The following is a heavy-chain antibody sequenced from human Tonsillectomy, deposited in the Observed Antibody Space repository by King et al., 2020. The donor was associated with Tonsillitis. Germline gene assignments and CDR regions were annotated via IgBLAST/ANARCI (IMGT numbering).Heavy chain of an antibody. CDR3: AKDTRLYCSGGSCSAFDL. CDR1: GFTFSSYA. V-gene: IGHV3-23*04. D-gene: IGHD2-15*01. Sequence: VQLVESGGGLVQPGGSLRLSCAASGFTFSSYAMSWVRQAPGKGLEWVSGISGSGGRTYHADSVEGRFTISRDNSKNTMYLQMNSLRAEDTAVYYCAKDTRLYCSGGSCSAFDLWGQGTMVTVSS. J-gene: IGHJ3*01. CDR2: ISGSGGRT.